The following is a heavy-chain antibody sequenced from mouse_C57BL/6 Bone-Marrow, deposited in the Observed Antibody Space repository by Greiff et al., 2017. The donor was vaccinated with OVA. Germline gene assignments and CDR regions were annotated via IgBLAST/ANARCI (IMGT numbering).Heavy chain of an antibody. J-gene: IGHJ1*03. CDR1: GYTFTGYD. CDR3: ARWDYYGNYDWYFDV. CDR2: IYPRDGST. V-gene: IGHV1-85*01. Sequence: QVQLQQSGPELVKPGASVKLSCKASGYTFTGYDINWVKQRPGQGLEWIGWIYPRDGSTKSNEKFKGKATLTVDTSSSTAYMELHSLTSEDSAVYFCARWDYYGNYDWYFDVWGTGTTVTVSS. D-gene: IGHD2-1*01.